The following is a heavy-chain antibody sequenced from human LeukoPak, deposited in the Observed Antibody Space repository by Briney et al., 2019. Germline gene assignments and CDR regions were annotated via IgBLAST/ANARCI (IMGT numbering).Heavy chain of an antibody. CDR2: ISYDGNNK. Sequence: GGSLRLSCAASGFTFTTYAMHWVRQAPGKGLKWVAVISYDGNNKYYADSVKGRFTISRDNAKNSLYLQMNSLRADDTAVYYCARDAFHYYGMDVWGQGTTVIVSS. J-gene: IGHJ6*02. CDR1: GFTFTTYA. D-gene: IGHD3-3*02. CDR3: ARDAFHYYGMDV. V-gene: IGHV3-30-3*01.